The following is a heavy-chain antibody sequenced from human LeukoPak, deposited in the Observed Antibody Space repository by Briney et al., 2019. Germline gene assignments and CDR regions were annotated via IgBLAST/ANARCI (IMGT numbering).Heavy chain of an antibody. CDR1: GYTLTSYY. J-gene: IGHJ6*03. Sequence: ASVKVSCKASGYTLTSYYMHWVRQAPGQGLEWMGIINPSGGSTSYAQKFQGRVTMTRDMSTSTVYMELSSLRSEDTAVYYCAREPLRFLEWTPYYMDVWGKGTTVTVSS. CDR3: AREPLRFLEWTPYYMDV. D-gene: IGHD3-3*01. V-gene: IGHV1-46*01. CDR2: INPSGGST.